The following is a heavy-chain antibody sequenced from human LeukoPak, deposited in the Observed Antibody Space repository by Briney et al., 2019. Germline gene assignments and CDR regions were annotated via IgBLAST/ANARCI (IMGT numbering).Heavy chain of an antibody. V-gene: IGHV4-59*01. D-gene: IGHD3-10*01. J-gene: IGHJ4*02. CDR2: IYYSGST. CDR1: DDSISSYY. CDR3: ARGRSFPDY. Sequence: ASETLSLTCTVSDDSISSYYWSWNRQPPGKGLEWIGYIYYSGSTNYNPSLKSRVTISVDTSKNQFSLKLSSVTAADTAVYYCARGRSFPDYWGQGTLVTVSS.